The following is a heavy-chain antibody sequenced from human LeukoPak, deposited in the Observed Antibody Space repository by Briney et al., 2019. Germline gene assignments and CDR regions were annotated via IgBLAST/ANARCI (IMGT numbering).Heavy chain of an antibody. Sequence: ASVKVSCKASGYTFTGYYIHWVRQAPGQGLEWMGWINPNSGGTNYAQKFQGRVTMTRDTSISTAYMELSRLRSDDTAVYYCASTDCGGDCYIYYYYGMDVWGQGTTVTVSS. CDR1: GYTFTGYY. CDR3: ASTDCGGDCYIYYYYGMDV. D-gene: IGHD2-21*02. V-gene: IGHV1-2*02. CDR2: INPNSGGT. J-gene: IGHJ6*02.